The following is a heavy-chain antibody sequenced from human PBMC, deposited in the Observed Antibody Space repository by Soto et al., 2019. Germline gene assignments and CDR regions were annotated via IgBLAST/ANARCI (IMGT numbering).Heavy chain of an antibody. CDR1: GGSISVYY. Sequence: QVQLQESGPGLVKPSETLSLTCTVSGGSISVYYWSWIRQPPGKGLDWIGYIYYSGSTNYNPSLNSRVTISVDTSKHQFSRKLRSVTDADTSVYYSARGGWRHIDYWGQGNLVTVSS. CDR2: IYYSGST. J-gene: IGHJ4*02. CDR3: ARGGWRHIDY. V-gene: IGHV4-59*08. D-gene: IGHD3-3*01.